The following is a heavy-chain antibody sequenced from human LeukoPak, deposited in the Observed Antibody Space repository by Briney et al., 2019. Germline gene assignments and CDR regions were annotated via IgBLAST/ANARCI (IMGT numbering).Heavy chain of an antibody. CDR2: ISYDGSNK. CDR3: AKGYTTGWYYFDF. Sequence: GTSLRLSCAASGFTFRSYDIHWVRQAPGKGLEWAAFISYDGSNKFYADSVKGRFTISRDNSKNSLYLQMNSLRVDDTAVYYCAKGYTTGWYYFDFWGQGTLVTVSS. J-gene: IGHJ4*02. CDR1: GFTFRSYD. D-gene: IGHD6-19*01. V-gene: IGHV3-30*18.